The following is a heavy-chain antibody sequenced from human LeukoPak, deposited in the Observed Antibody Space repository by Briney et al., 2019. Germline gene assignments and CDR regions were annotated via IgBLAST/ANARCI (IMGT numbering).Heavy chain of an antibody. CDR2: VSYDGSNT. CDR1: GFTFSSYG. CDR3: AGSFGDVKNF. D-gene: IGHD3-10*01. J-gene: IGHJ4*01. V-gene: IGHV3-30*03. Sequence: PGGSLRLSCAATGFTFSSYGMHWVRQAPGKGLEWVAIVSYDGSNTYYADSVEGRFTISRDDARNSLSLQMNSLRAEDTAVYYCAGSFGDVKNFWGQGTLVTVSS.